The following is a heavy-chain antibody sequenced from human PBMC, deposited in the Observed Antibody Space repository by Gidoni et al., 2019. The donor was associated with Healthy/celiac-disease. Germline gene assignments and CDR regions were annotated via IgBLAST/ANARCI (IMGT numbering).Heavy chain of an antibody. CDR2: ISYDGSNK. CDR3: AKDRYYDYVWGSYRYTGPDY. CDR1: GFTFSSYG. Sequence: QVQLVESGGGVVQPGRSLRLSCAASGFTFSSYGMPWVRQAPGKGLEWVAVISYDGSNKYYADSVKGRFTISRDNSKNTLYLQMNSLRAEDTAVYYCAKDRYYDYVWGSYRYTGPDYWGQGTLVTVSS. D-gene: IGHD3-16*02. V-gene: IGHV3-30*18. J-gene: IGHJ4*02.